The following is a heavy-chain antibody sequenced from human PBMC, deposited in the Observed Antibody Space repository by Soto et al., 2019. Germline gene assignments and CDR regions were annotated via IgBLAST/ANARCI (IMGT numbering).Heavy chain of an antibody. CDR3: ARVGIWFGELLSAFDI. Sequence: SETLSLTCTVSGGSISSGGYYWSWIRQHPGKGLEWIGYIYYSGSTYYNPSLKSRVTISVDTSKNQFSLKLSSVTPADTAVYYCARVGIWFGELLSAFDIWGQGTMVTXSS. CDR1: GGSISSGGYY. D-gene: IGHD3-10*01. V-gene: IGHV4-31*03. CDR2: IYYSGST. J-gene: IGHJ3*02.